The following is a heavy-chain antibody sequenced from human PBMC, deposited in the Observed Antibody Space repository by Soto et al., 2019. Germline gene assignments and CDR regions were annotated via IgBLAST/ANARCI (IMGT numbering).Heavy chain of an antibody. V-gene: IGHV5-51*01. D-gene: IGHD6-13*01. CDR2: IYPGDSDT. Sequence: PGESLKISCQGSGYRFTTYWIGWVRQMSGKGLEWMGLIYPGDSDTRYSPSFQGQVTISADKSISTAYLQWSSLKASDTAMYYCARQQQLVVDNYYYGMDVWGQGNTVTVSS. J-gene: IGHJ6*02. CDR3: ARQQQLVVDNYYYGMDV. CDR1: GYRFTTYW.